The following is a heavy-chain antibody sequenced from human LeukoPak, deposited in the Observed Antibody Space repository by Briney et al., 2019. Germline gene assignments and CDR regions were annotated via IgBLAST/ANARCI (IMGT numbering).Heavy chain of an antibody. CDR2: IIPILGIA. CDR1: GGTLRSYA. CDR3: ARGPRHYFDY. V-gene: IGHV1-69*04. Sequence: SVKVSCKASGGTLRSYAISWVRQAPGPGLEWMGRIIPILGIANYAQKFQGRVTITADKSTSTAYMELSSLRSEDTAVYYCARGPRHYFDYWGQGTLVTVSS. J-gene: IGHJ4*02.